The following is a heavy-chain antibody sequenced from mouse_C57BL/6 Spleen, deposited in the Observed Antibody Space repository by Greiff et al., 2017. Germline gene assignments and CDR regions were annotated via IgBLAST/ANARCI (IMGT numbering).Heavy chain of an antibody. CDR3: ASYGYDVRGFDY. CDR2: IYPGDGDT. CDR1: GYAFSSSW. V-gene: IGHV1-82*01. J-gene: IGHJ2*01. D-gene: IGHD2-2*01. Sequence: VKLMESGPELVKPGASVKISCKASGYAFSSSWMNWVKQRPGKGLEWIGRIYPGDGDTNYNGKFKGKATLTADKSSSTAYMQLSSLTSEDSAVYFCASYGYDVRGFDYWGQGTTLTVSS.